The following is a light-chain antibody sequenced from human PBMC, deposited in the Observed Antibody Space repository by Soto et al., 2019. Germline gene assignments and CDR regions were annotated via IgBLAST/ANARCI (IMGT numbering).Light chain of an antibody. J-gene: IGKJ2*01. Sequence: DIQMTQSPSSLSASVGDRVTITCRAIQDINNYLVWYQQKPGKVPNALIYAASTLQSGVPSRFSGSGSGTDFTLTIDSLQPEDAATYYCQKYNNVPYTFGQGTKLEIK. V-gene: IGKV1-27*01. CDR1: QDINNY. CDR3: QKYNNVPYT. CDR2: AAS.